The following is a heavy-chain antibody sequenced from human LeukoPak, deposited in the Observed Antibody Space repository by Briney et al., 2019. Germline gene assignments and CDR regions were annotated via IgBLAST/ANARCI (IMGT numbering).Heavy chain of an antibody. CDR2: IYYSGST. J-gene: IGHJ4*02. CDR1: GGSISSYY. CDR3: ARGDCSSTSCYGDRTTGHYFDY. Sequence: SETLSLTCTVPGGSISSYYWSWIRQPPGKGLEWIGYIYYSGSTDYNPSLKSRVTISVDTSKNQFSLKLSSVTAADTAVYYCARGDCSSTSCYGDRTTGHYFDYWGQGTLVTVSS. D-gene: IGHD2-2*01. V-gene: IGHV4-59*08.